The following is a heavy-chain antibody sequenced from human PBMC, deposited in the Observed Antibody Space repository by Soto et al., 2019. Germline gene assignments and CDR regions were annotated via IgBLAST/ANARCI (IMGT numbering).Heavy chain of an antibody. J-gene: IGHJ6*02. CDR2: INPRGGST. Sequence: QVQLVQSGAEVKKLGASVKVSCKASRYTFTSYYFHWVRQAPGQGLEWMGMINPRGGSTNYAQNLQGRVTLTRDTSTSTVYMELSSLRSEDTAVYYCAREEVVQVTYSYGLDVWGQGTTVTVS. D-gene: IGHD2-15*01. CDR1: RYTFTSYY. V-gene: IGHV1-46*04. CDR3: AREEVVQVTYSYGLDV.